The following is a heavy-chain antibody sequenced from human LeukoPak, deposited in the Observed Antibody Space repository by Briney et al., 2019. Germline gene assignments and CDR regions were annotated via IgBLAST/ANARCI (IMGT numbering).Heavy chain of an antibody. V-gene: IGHV1-2*02. CDR1: GYTFTGYH. CDR2: INPNSGGT. D-gene: IGHD3-16*01. Sequence: GVSVKVSCKASGYTFTGYHMHWVRQAPGQGLEWMGWINPNSGGTNYAQKFQGRVTMTRDTSISTAYMELSRLRSDDTAVYYCARGGLYYVWDAFDIWGQGTMVTVSS. J-gene: IGHJ3*02. CDR3: ARGGLYYVWDAFDI.